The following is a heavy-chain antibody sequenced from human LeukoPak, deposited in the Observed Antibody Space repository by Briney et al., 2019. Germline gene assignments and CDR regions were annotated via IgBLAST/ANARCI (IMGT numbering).Heavy chain of an antibody. CDR2: ISSSSSTI. Sequence: GGSLRLSCAASGFTFSSYSMNWVRQAPGKGLEWVSYISSSSSTIYYADSVKGRLTISRDNAKNSLYLQMNSLRAEDTAVYYRARALTTRNYNWNQFDYWGQGTLVTVSS. V-gene: IGHV3-48*01. CDR3: ARALTTRNYNWNQFDY. D-gene: IGHD1-20*01. J-gene: IGHJ4*02. CDR1: GFTFSSYS.